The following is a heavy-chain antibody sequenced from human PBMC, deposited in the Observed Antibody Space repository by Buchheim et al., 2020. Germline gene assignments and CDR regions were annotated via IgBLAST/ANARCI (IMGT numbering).Heavy chain of an antibody. Sequence: QVQLQESGPGLVKPSETLSLTCTVSGGSISSYYWSWIRQPPGKGLEWIGYIYYSGSTNYNPSLKSRVTISVDPSKNQFPLKLSSVTAADTAVYYCARVTYDFWSGYSSLFDYWGQGTL. V-gene: IGHV4-59*01. J-gene: IGHJ4*02. CDR2: IYYSGST. CDR3: ARVTYDFWSGYSSLFDY. D-gene: IGHD3-3*01. CDR1: GGSISSYY.